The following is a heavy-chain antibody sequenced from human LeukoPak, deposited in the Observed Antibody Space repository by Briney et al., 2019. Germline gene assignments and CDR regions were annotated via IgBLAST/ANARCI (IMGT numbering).Heavy chain of an antibody. CDR3: ARGDLDGRAFDI. V-gene: IGHV4-38-2*01. J-gene: IGHJ3*02. D-gene: IGHD2-15*01. Sequence: SETLSLTCVVSGSSIRSRYYWGWIRQPPGGGLEWIGYIYYSGSTYYNPSLKSRVTISVDTSKNQFSLKLSSVTAADTAVYYCARGDLDGRAFDIWGQGTMVTVSS. CDR1: GSSIRSRYY. CDR2: IYYSGST.